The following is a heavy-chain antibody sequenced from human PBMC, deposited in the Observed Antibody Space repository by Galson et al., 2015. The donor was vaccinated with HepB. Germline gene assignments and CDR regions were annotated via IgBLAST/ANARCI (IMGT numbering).Heavy chain of an antibody. V-gene: IGHV3-48*04. CDR3: ARDLTGYSSTWRRYWLLDL. D-gene: IGHD6-13*01. CDR1: GFTFSSYS. Sequence: SLRLSCEASGFTFSSYSMNWVRQAPGKGLEWVSCISSSSTTIYYADSVKGRFTISRDDAKNSLYLQMNSLRAEDTAVYYCARDLTGYSSTWRRYWLLDLGGRGILVTVSS. CDR2: ISSSSTTI. J-gene: IGHJ2*01.